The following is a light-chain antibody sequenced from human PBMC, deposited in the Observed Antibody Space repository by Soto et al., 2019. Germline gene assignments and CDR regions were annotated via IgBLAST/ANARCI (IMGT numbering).Light chain of an antibody. J-gene: IGLJ2*01. CDR1: SSNIGSNY. V-gene: IGLV1-47*01. CDR3: AAWDDSLSGVV. Sequence: SVLTQPPSASGTPGQRVTISCSGSSSNIGSNYVYWYQQLPGSAPKLLIHRNNQRPSGVPDRFSGSKSGSSASLAFSGLRSEDEADYYCAAWDDSLSGVVFGGGTKLTVL. CDR2: RNN.